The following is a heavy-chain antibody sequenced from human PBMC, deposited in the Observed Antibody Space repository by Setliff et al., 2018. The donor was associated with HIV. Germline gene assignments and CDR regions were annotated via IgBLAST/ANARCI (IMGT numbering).Heavy chain of an antibody. D-gene: IGHD5-18*01. J-gene: IGHJ3*02. Sequence: ASVKVSCKASGYTFTSYDINWVRQATGQGLEWMGWISAYDGNTDQAQRFRDRVTMTTDTSTRTAYMELRSLRSDDTAVYYCARDPSRWVQPVTRITAFDIWGQGTMVTVSS. CDR1: GYTFTSYD. CDR2: ISAYDGNT. V-gene: IGHV1-18*01. CDR3: ARDPSRWVQPVTRITAFDI.